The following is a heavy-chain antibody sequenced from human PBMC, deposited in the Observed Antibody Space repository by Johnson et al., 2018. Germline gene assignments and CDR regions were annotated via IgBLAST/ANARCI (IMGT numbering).Heavy chain of an antibody. CDR1: GFNFDDYA. V-gene: IGHV3-43*02. CDR3: AKDIGGYGSGSPFDY. D-gene: IGHD3-10*01. CDR2: ISWDGGRT. Sequence: VQLVQSGGGLVQPGRSLRVSCAASGFNFDDYAMHWVRQAPGKGLEWVSLISWDGGRTYYADSVKGRFTNSRNNRKNSLSLQMNSLRTEDTAFYYWAKDIGGYGSGSPFDYWGQGTLVTVSS. J-gene: IGHJ4*02.